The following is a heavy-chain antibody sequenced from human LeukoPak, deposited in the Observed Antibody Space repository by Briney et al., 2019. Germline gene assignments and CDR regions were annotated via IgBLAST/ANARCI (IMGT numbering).Heavy chain of an antibody. CDR1: GGSFSGYY. CDR3: ARGSMLTGYPFDY. CDR2: INHSGST. Sequence: SETLSLTCAVYGGSFSGYYWSWIRQPPGKGLEWIGEINHSGSTNYNPSLKSRVTISVDTSKNQFSLKLSSETAADTAVYYCARGSMLTGYPFDYWGQGTLVTVSS. D-gene: IGHD3-9*01. J-gene: IGHJ4*02. V-gene: IGHV4-34*01.